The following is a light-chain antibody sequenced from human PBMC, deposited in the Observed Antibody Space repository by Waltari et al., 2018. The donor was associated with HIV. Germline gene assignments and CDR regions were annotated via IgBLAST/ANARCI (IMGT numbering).Light chain of an antibody. CDR3: CTFGGTSSSLV. J-gene: IGLJ3*02. V-gene: IGLV2-23*01. CDR2: AH. Sequence: QPALTQPAPVSGSPGQSITISCSGSLNDVGTYNLAPWSQQPPAKPPKPAIYRDQHRHAKAHEAFSVAIHHGPSGIADGSAGSKSGGTASLTITGLRAEDEAGYHCCTFGGTSSSLVCAGGTRLTVL. CDR1: LNDVGTYNL.